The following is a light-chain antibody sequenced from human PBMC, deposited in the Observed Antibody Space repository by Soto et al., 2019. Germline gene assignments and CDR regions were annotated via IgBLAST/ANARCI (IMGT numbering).Light chain of an antibody. CDR3: QQRGKWPST. Sequence: EIVLTQSPGTLSLSAGERGTLSCRASQRVSSNQLAWYQQKPGQAPRLLIYDAYTRATGVGGRFTGSGSATDFSLTITSLEPEDFAVYYCQQRGKWPSTFGPGTKVEMK. J-gene: IGKJ2*02. CDR2: DAY. CDR1: QRVSSNQ. V-gene: IGKV3D-20*02.